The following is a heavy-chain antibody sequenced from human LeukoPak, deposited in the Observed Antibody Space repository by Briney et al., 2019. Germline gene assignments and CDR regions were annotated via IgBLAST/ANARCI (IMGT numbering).Heavy chain of an antibody. CDR2: TYISGRS. CDR1: RASVSSYR. D-gene: IGHD3-22*01. CDR3: ATFSYYYDSNGYHDARAI. Sequence: MPSETLSLTCSVSRASVSSYRWTWIRQPPGKGLEWIGYTYISGRSNYTPSLKSRVTMSVDTSKNQFSLKLTSVTAADTAVYYCATFSYYYDSNGYHDARAIWGQGTMVTVSS. J-gene: IGHJ3*02. V-gene: IGHV4-59*02.